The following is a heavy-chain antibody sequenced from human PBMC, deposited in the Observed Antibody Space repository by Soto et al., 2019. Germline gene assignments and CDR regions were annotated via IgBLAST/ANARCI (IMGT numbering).Heavy chain of an antibody. CDR3: ARDRRLGSSSYYYYYYGMDV. CDR2: IWYDGSNK. Sequence: QVQLVESGGGVVQPGRSLRLSCAASGFTFSSYGMHWVRQAPGKGLEWVAVIWYDGSNKYYADSVKGRFTISRDNSKNTLYLQMNSLRAEDTAVYYCARDRRLGSSSYYYYYYGMDVW. J-gene: IGHJ6*01. CDR1: GFTFSSYG. V-gene: IGHV3-33*01. D-gene: IGHD6-13*01.